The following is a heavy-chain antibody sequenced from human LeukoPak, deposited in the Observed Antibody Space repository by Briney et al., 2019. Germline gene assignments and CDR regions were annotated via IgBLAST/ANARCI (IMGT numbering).Heavy chain of an antibody. CDR1: GFTFSSYW. Sequence: GGSLRLSCAASGFTFSSYWMHWVRQAPGKGLVWVSRINSDGSSTSYADSVKGRFTISRDNAKNTLCLQMNSLRAEDTAVYYCARDRTYYYDSSGFYYYYYMDVWGKGTTVTISS. V-gene: IGHV3-74*01. CDR3: ARDRTYYYDSSGFYYYYYMDV. D-gene: IGHD3-22*01. CDR2: INSDGSST. J-gene: IGHJ6*03.